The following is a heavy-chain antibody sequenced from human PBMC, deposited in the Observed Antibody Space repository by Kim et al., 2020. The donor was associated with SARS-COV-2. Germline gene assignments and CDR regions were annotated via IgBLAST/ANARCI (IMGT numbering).Heavy chain of an antibody. CDR3: ARDFSRALPYGGHIYYYYAMDV. V-gene: IGHV3-53*01. Sequence: GGSLRLSCAASGFTINNNYMTWVRQAPGKGLEWVSVFYTGGKTDYADSVRGRFTISRDISKNILYLQMDNLRVEDTAVYYCARDFSRALPYGGHIYYYYAMDVWGRGTTVTVSS. D-gene: IGHD4-17*01. CDR2: FYTGGKT. J-gene: IGHJ6*02. CDR1: GFTINNNY.